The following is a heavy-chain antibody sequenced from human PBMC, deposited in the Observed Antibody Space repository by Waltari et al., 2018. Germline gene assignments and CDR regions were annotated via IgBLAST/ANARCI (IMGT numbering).Heavy chain of an antibody. CDR3: AKAPLYSSSWYAPLWDY. J-gene: IGHJ4*02. CDR1: GFTFSSYG. V-gene: IGHV3-30*02. CDR2: IRYDGSNK. D-gene: IGHD6-13*01. Sequence: QVQLVESGGGVVQPGGSLRLSCAASGFTFSSYGMHWVRQAPGKGLEWVAFIRYDGSNKYYADSVKGLFTISRDNSKNTLYLQMNSLRAEDTAVYYCAKAPLYSSSWYAPLWDYWGQGTLVTVSS.